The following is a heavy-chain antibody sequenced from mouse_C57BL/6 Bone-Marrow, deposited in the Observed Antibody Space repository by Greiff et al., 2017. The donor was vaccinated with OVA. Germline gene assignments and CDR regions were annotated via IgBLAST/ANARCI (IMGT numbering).Heavy chain of an antibody. D-gene: IGHD2-3*01. CDR1: GFTLSDYG. CDR3: ARHDGRYFDY. CDR2: ISNLAYSI. V-gene: IGHV5-15*04. J-gene: IGHJ2*01. Sequence: EVMLVESGGGLVQPGGSLKLSCAASGFTLSDYGMAWVRQAPRKGPEWVAFISNLAYSIYYADTVTGRFTISRENAKNTLYLEMSSLRSEDTAMYYCARHDGRYFDYWGQGTTLTVSS.